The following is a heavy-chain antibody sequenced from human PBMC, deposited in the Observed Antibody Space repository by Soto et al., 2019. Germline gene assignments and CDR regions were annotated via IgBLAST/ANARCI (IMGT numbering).Heavy chain of an antibody. Sequence: SETLSLTCTVSGDSISSYYWSWIRQPPGKGLEWIGNIYYIGSTNYNPSLKSRVTISVDTSKNQVSLKLTSVTAAVTAVYYCARLGGYYQAFDNWGQGTLVTVSS. J-gene: IGHJ4*02. D-gene: IGHD3-22*01. CDR1: GDSISSYY. CDR3: ARLGGYYQAFDN. CDR2: IYYIGST. V-gene: IGHV4-59*08.